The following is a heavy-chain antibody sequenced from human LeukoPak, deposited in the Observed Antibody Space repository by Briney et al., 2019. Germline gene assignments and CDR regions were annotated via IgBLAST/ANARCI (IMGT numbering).Heavy chain of an antibody. Sequence: PSETLSLTCTVSGGSISSYYWSWIRQPAGKGLEWIRRIYSSGNTNYNPSLKSRVTMSVDTSKNRFSLKLTSVTAADTAVYYCARDRSAAYYRDYFDYWGQGTLVTVSS. J-gene: IGHJ4*02. CDR2: IYSSGNT. D-gene: IGHD3-22*01. CDR3: ARDRSAAYYRDYFDY. CDR1: GGSISSYY. V-gene: IGHV4-4*07.